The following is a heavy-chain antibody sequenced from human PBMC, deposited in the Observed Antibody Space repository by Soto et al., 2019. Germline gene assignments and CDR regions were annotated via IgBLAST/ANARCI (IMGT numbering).Heavy chain of an antibody. V-gene: IGHV1-69*06. J-gene: IGHJ5*02. CDR1: GGTFSSYA. CDR3: ARDMRLVGGWFNWFDP. Sequence: QVQLVQSGAEVKKPGSSVKVSCKASGGTFSSYAISWVRQAPGQGLEWMGGIIPIFGTANYAQKFQGRVKITADKSTSTAYMELSSLRSEDTAVYYCARDMRLVGGWFNWFDPWGQGTLVTVSS. D-gene: IGHD6-19*01. CDR2: IIPIFGTA.